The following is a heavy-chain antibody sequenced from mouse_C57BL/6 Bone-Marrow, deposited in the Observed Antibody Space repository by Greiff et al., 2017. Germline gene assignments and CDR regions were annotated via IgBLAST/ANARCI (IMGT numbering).Heavy chain of an antibody. V-gene: IGHV1-75*01. CDR3: AREGGYYYGSSNWYFDV. CDR1: GYTFTDYY. CDR2: IFPGSGST. D-gene: IGHD1-1*01. J-gene: IGHJ1*03. Sequence: QVQLQQSGPELVKPGASVKISCKASGYTFTDYYINWVKQRPGQGLEWIGWIFPGSGSTYYNEKFKGKATLTVDKSSSTAYMLLSSLTSEDSAVYFCAREGGYYYGSSNWYFDVWGTGTTVTVSS.